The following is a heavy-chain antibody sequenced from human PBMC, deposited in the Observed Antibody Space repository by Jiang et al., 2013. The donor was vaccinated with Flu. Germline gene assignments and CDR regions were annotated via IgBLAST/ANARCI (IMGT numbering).Heavy chain of an antibody. J-gene: IGHJ4*02. D-gene: IGHD3-16*01. CDR2: ISSDGKNS. CDR1: GFIFRDYA. CDR3: AKDQRGSYGTARTLDF. Sequence: VQLVESGGGVVQPGRSLRLSCAASGFIFRDYAMHWVRQAPGKGLEWAAVISSDGKNSYHLDSVKGRLTISRDNSRNTLYLQMNSLRAEDTGVYYCAKDQRGSYGTARTLDFWGQGTLVTVSS. V-gene: IGHV3-30*18.